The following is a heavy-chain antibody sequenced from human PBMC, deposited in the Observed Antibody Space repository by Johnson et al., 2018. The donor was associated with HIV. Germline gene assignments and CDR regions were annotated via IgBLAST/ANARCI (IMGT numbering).Heavy chain of an antibody. J-gene: IGHJ3*02. D-gene: IGHD6-13*01. Sequence: DSVKGRFTISRDNAKKSLYLQMNSLRAEDTAVYYCAIAPYSSSWYRDAFDIWGQGTMVTVSS. V-gene: IGHV3-11*04. CDR3: AIAPYSSSWYRDAFDI.